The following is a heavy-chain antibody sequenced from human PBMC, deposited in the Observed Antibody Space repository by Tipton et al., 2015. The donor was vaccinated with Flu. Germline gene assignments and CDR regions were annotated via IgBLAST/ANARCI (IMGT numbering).Heavy chain of an antibody. CDR2: IYTNGST. CDR3: ARGKDWEDAFDI. V-gene: IGHV4-4*07. CDR1: GGSISSYY. Sequence: TLSLTCTVSGGSISSYYWSWIRQPAGKGLEWIGRIYTNGSTNYNPSLKSRVTMSVDTSKNQFSLKLSSVTAADTAVYYCARGKDWEDAFDIWGQGTMVTVSS. D-gene: IGHD1-26*01. J-gene: IGHJ3*02.